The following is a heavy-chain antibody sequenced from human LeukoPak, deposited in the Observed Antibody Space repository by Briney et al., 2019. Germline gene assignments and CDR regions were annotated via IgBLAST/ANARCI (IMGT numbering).Heavy chain of an antibody. D-gene: IGHD1-14*01. CDR3: ARVPFNHLGFDY. Sequence: ASVKVSCKASGYTFTSYDINWVRQATGQGLEWMGWMNPNSGNTGYAQKFQGRVTMTRNTSISTAYMELSSLRSEDTAVYYCARVPFNHLGFDYWGQGTLVTVSS. CDR2: MNPNSGNT. J-gene: IGHJ4*02. CDR1: GYTFTSYD. V-gene: IGHV1-8*01.